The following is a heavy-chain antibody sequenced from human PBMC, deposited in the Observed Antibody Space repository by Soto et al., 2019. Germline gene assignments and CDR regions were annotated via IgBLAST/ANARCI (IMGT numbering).Heavy chain of an antibody. CDR3: AIALRKWLPSS. D-gene: IGHD5-12*01. V-gene: IGHV3-73*01. CDR2: IRSKANSYAT. Sequence: GGSLSPPCAPSGLPSGASPMHWVRQASGKGLEWAGRIRSKANSYATAYAASVKGRFTISRDDSKNTAYLQMNSLKAEDTAVYYCAIALRKWLPSSWGQGTLVTVSS. J-gene: IGHJ5*02. CDR1: GLPSGASP.